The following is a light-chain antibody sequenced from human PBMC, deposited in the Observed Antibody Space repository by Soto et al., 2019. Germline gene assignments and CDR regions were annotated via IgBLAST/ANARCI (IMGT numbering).Light chain of an antibody. J-gene: IGLJ3*02. Sequence: QSVLTPPASVSGSPGQSISISCTGSSSDVGAYNYVAWYQQKPGKAPKLLIYEVDHRPSGISHRFSGSKSGNTASLTISGRQTEDEADYYCSSYTVINTAVFGGGTKVTVL. CDR3: SSYTVINTAV. CDR2: EVD. V-gene: IGLV2-14*01. CDR1: SSDVGAYNY.